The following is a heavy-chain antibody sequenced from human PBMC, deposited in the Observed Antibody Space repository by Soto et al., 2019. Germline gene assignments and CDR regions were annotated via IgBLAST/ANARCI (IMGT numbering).Heavy chain of an antibody. J-gene: IGHJ4*02. D-gene: IGHD6-19*01. CDR2: ILSKGSGGTT. Sequence: AGSLRLSCAASGFIFNSAWMSWVRQAPGKGLDWVGRILSKGSGGTTQYAASVKGRFTISRDDSSNTLFLQMNSLRTEDTAVYYCAADLPVEEASIDYWGQGTLVTVSS. CDR3: AADLPVEEASIDY. V-gene: IGHV3-15*01. CDR1: GFIFNSAW.